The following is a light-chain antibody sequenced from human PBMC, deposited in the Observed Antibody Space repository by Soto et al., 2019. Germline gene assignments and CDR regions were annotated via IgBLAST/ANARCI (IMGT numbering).Light chain of an antibody. CDR1: QSVSSSH. V-gene: IGKV3-20*01. CDR3: QQYGSSPWT. CDR2: GAS. J-gene: IGKJ1*01. Sequence: EIVLTQSPATLSLSPGERATLSCRASQSVSSSHLAWYQQKPGQAPRLLISGASSRATGIPDRFTGSGSGTDFTLTISRLEPEDFAVYYCQQYGSSPWTFGQGTKVDIK.